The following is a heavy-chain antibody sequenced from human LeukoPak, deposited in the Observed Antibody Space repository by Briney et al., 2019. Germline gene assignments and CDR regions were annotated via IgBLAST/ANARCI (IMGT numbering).Heavy chain of an antibody. CDR2: ISSSSSTI. CDR1: GFTFSSYS. J-gene: IGHJ4*02. Sequence: GGSLRLSCAASGFTFSSYSMNWVRQAPGKGLEWVSYISSSSSTIYYADSVKGRFSVSRDNAKNSPYLQMNSLRDEDTAVFYCARGSNIVGTTTYFDFWGQGTLVTVSS. CDR3: ARGSNIVGTTTYFDF. V-gene: IGHV3-48*02. D-gene: IGHD1-26*01.